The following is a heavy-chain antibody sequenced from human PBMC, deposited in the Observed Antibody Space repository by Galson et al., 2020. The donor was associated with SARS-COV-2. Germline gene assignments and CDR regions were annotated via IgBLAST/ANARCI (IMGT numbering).Heavy chain of an antibody. V-gene: IGHV1-2*04. CDR2: INPNTGGT. Sequence: ASVKVSCKPSGYTFTAHYIHWVRQAPGQGLEWMGWINPNTGGTNYAQKFQGWVTMTRDTSISTAYMALSRLKSDDTAVYYCARETEMATFNYFDYWGQGTLVSVSS. J-gene: IGHJ4*02. CDR3: ARETEMATFNYFDY. D-gene: IGHD5-12*01. CDR1: GYTFTAHY.